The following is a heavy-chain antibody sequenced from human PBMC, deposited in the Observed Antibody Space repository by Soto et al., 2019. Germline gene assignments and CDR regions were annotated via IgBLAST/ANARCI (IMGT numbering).Heavy chain of an antibody. CDR3: ARENAGDTYYYYYGMHV. Sequence: GASVKVSCKASGYTFTGYYMHWVRQAPGQGLEWMGWINPNSGGTNYAQKFQGRVTMTRDTSISTAYMELSRLRSDDTAVYYCARENAGDTYYYYYGMHVWGQGTTVTVSS. J-gene: IGHJ6*02. V-gene: IGHV1-2*02. CDR2: INPNSGGT. D-gene: IGHD7-27*01. CDR1: GYTFTGYY.